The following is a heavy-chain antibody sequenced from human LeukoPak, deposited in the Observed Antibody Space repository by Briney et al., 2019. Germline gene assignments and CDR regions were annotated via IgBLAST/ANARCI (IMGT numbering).Heavy chain of an antibody. CDR3: ARGRPYDILTGYSLSYFDY. Sequence: GASVKVSCRASGYTFTGYYMHWVRQAPGQGLEWMGWINPNSGGTNYAQKFQGRVTMTRDTSISTAYMELSRLRSDDTAVYYCARGRPYDILTGYSLSYFDYWGQGTLVTVSS. CDR1: GYTFTGYY. V-gene: IGHV1-2*02. CDR2: INPNSGGT. J-gene: IGHJ4*02. D-gene: IGHD3-9*01.